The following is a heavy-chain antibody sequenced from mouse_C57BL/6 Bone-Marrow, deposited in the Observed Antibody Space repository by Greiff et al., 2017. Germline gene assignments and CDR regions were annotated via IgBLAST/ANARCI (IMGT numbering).Heavy chain of an antibody. CDR2: INPNNGGT. Sequence: EVQLQQSGPELVKPGASVKISCQASGYTFTDYYMNWVKQSHGKSLEWIGDINPNNGGTSYNQKFKGKATLTVDKSSSTAYMELRSLTSEDSAVYYCVSYFDYRGSGNTRTAS. CDR3: VSYFDY. J-gene: IGHJ2*01. V-gene: IGHV1-26*01. CDR1: GYTFTDYY.